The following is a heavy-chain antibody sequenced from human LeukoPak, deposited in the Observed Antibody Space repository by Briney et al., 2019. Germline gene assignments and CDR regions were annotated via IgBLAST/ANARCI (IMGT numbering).Heavy chain of an antibody. V-gene: IGHV4-4*09. J-gene: IGHJ6*03. Sequence: SETLSLTCSISGDSINNNYWSWIRLPPRKGLEWIGYIYTLGSTNYNPSLKSRVTISADTSKNQFSLKLNSVTATDTAVYYCARHRRRFLERARDYYIDVWGKGTTVTVSS. D-gene: IGHD3-3*01. CDR1: GDSINNNY. CDR2: IYTLGST. CDR3: ARHRRRFLERARDYYIDV.